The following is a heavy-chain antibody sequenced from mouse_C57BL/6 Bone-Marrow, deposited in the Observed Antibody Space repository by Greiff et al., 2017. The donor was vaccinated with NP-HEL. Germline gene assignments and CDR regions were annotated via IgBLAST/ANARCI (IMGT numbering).Heavy chain of an antibody. D-gene: IGHD1-1*01. J-gene: IGHJ4*01. V-gene: IGHV5-17*01. CDR1: GFTFSDYG. Sequence: EVKLMESGGGLVKPGGSLKLSCAASGFTFSDYGMHWVRQAPEKGLEWVAYISSGSSTIYYADTVKGRFTISRDNAKNTLFLQMTSLRSEDTAMYYCARLVGYYYGSSYDYAMDYWGQGTSVTVSS. CDR3: ARLVGYYYGSSYDYAMDY. CDR2: ISSGSSTI.